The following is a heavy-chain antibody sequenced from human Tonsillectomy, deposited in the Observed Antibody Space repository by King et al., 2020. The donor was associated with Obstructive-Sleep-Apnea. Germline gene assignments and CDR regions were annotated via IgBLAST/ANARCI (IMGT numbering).Heavy chain of an antibody. Sequence: QLQESGPGLVKPSETLSLTCTVSGGSISSSSYYWGWIRQPPGKGLEWIGSIYYIGSTYYNPSLKSRVTISVDTSKNQFSLKLSSVTAADTAVYYCARRLLLASEHYFDYWGQGTLVTVSS. J-gene: IGHJ4*02. V-gene: IGHV4-39*07. CDR3: ARRLLLASEHYFDY. CDR2: IYYIGST. CDR1: GGSISSSSYY. D-gene: IGHD2/OR15-2a*01.